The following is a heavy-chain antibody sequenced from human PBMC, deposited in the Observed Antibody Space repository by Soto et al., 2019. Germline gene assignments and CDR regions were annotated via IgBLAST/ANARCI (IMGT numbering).Heavy chain of an antibody. V-gene: IGHV3-7*01. CDR3: AREAHFGVVIPIYYYYYMDV. CDR1: GFTFSSYW. Sequence: PGGSLRLSCAASGFTFSSYWMSWVRQAPGKGLDRVANIKQDGSEKYYVDSVKGRFTISRDNAKNSLYLQMNSLRAEDTAVYYCAREAHFGVVIPIYYYYYMDVWGKGTTVTVSS. J-gene: IGHJ6*03. CDR2: IKQDGSEK. D-gene: IGHD3-3*01.